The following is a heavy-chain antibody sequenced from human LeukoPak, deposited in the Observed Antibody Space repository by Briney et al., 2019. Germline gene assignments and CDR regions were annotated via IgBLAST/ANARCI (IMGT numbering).Heavy chain of an antibody. J-gene: IGHJ6*02. CDR1: GFTFTSSA. CDR3: AADSIAAAGYYYYYYGMDV. Sequence: GASVKVSCKASGFTFTSSAMQWVRQARGQRLEWIGWIVVGSGNTNYEQKFQERVTITRDMSTSTAYMELSSLRSEDTAVYYCAADSIAAAGYYYYYYGMDVWGQGTTVTVSS. CDR2: IVVGSGNT. V-gene: IGHV1-58*02. D-gene: IGHD6-13*01.